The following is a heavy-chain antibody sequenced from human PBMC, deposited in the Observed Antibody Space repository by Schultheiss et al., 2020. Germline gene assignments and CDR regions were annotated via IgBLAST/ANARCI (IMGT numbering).Heavy chain of an antibody. J-gene: IGHJ4*02. V-gene: IGHV4-61*02. Sequence: SETLSLTCTVSGDSISSGNYYWSWIRQPAGKGLEWIGRIYTSGSTNYNPSLKSRVTISVDTSKNQFSLKLSSVTAADTAVYYCARDGDKPFDYWGQGTLVTVSS. CDR1: GDSISSGNYY. CDR3: ARDGDKPFDY. D-gene: IGHD7-27*01. CDR2: IYTSGST.